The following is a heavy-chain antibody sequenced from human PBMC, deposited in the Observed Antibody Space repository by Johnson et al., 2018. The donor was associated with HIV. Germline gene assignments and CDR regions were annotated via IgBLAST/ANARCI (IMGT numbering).Heavy chain of an antibody. CDR1: GFTFGSYG. D-gene: IGHD1-26*01. CDR3: ARDSGAPGNDAFDI. CDR2: IKSKTDGGTT. V-gene: IGHV3-15*01. Sequence: VQLVESGGGVVQPGRSLRLSCAASGFTFGSYGMHWVRQAPGKGLEWVGRIKSKTDGGTTDYAAPVKGRFTISRDNSKNTLYLQMNSLRPEDTALYFCARDSGAPGNDAFDIWGQGTMVTVSS. J-gene: IGHJ3*02.